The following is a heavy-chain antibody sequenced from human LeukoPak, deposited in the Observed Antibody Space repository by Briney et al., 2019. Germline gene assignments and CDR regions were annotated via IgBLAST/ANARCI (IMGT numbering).Heavy chain of an antibody. CDR1: GFTFSSYE. D-gene: IGHD4-17*01. V-gene: IGHV3-48*03. J-gene: IGHJ6*02. CDR3: ARDRPDDYGDYSYYYYGMDV. Sequence: GGSLRLSCAASGFTFSSYEMNWVRQAPGKGLEWVSHISSSGSTIYYADSVKGRFTISRDNAKNSLYLQMNSLRAEDTAVYYCARDRPDDYGDYSYYYYGMDVWGQGTTVTVSS. CDR2: ISSSGSTI.